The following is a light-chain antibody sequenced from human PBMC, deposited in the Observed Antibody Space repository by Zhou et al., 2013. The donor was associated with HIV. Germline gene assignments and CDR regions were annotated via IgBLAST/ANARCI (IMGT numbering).Light chain of an antibody. CDR1: QSISSW. CDR2: KAS. J-gene: IGKJ1*01. CDR3: QQCNSYSGT. Sequence: DIQMTQSPSTLSASVGDRVTITCRASQSISSWLAWYQQKPGKAPKLLIYKASSLESGVPSRFSGSGSGTEFTLTISSLQPDDFAIYYCQQCNSYSGTFGQGTKVEIK. V-gene: IGKV1-5*03.